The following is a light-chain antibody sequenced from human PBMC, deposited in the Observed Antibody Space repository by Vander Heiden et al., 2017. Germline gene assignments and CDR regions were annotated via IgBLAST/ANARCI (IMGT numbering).Light chain of an antibody. J-gene: IGKJ4*01. CDR3: QHYHKWPHT. CDR2: YAS. V-gene: IGKV3-15*01. CDR1: QSISYH. Sequence: EIVLTQSPVTLSVSPGERVTFYWRAGQSISYHLAWYQHQPGQRPRLLIYYASTRATGIPARFSGSGSGTDFTLTISSLQAEDFAVYYCQHYHKWPHTFGGGTKVEIK.